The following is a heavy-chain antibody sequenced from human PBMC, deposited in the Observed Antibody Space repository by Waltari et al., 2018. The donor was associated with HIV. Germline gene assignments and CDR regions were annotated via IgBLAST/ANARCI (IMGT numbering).Heavy chain of an antibody. CDR2: INHSGST. CDR3: AREVELAKIVLVPYGMDV. J-gene: IGHJ6*02. CDR1: GGSFSGYY. Sequence: QVQLQQWGAGLLKPSETLSLTCAVYGGSFSGYYWSWIRQPPGKGLEWIGEINHSGSTNYNPALKSRVTISVDTSKNQFSLKLSSVTAADTAVYYCAREVELAKIVLVPYGMDVWGQGTTVTVSS. D-gene: IGHD2-8*02. V-gene: IGHV4-34*01.